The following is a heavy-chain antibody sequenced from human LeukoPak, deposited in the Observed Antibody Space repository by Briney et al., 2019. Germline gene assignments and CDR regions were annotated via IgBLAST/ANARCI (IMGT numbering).Heavy chain of an antibody. D-gene: IGHD5-24*01. CDR1: GGSISSYY. CDR2: IYYSGST. V-gene: IGHV4-59*01. Sequence: SETLSLTCTVSGGSISSYYWSWIRQPPGKGLEWIGYIYYSGSTNYNPSLKSRVTISLDTSKNQFSLKMSSVTAAERAVYYAARSSARDGYNYADLEDACDFWSQGTMVTVSS. CDR3: ARSSARDGYNYADLEDACDF. J-gene: IGHJ3*01.